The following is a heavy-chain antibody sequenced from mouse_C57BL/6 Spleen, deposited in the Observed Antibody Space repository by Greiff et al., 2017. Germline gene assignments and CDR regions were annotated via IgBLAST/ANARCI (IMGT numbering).Heavy chain of an antibody. V-gene: IGHV7-3*01. J-gene: IGHJ4*01. Sequence: DVMLVESGGGLVQPGGSLSLSCAASGFTFTDYYMSWVRQPPGRALEWLGFIRNKANGYTTEYSASVKGRFTISRDNSQSILYLQMNALRAEDSATYYCARSTYYYGSEGAMDDWGQGTSVTVSS. CDR1: GFTFTDYY. D-gene: IGHD1-1*01. CDR3: ARSTYYYGSEGAMDD. CDR2: IRNKANGYTT.